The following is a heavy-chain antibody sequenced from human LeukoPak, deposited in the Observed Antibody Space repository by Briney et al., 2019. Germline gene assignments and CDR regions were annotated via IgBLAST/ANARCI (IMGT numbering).Heavy chain of an antibody. CDR3: ATRSPARYCSDGACYSSADY. CDR1: GFTFNNAW. J-gene: IGHJ4*02. D-gene: IGHD2-15*01. Sequence: GGSLRLSCAASGFTFNNAWVNWARQAPGKGLEWVGRIKSKSDGGTTDYAAPVKGRFTISRDDSKSTLFLQMNSLKTEDTAVYYCATRSPARYCSDGACYSSADYWGQGTLVTVSS. CDR2: IKSKSDGGTT. V-gene: IGHV3-15*07.